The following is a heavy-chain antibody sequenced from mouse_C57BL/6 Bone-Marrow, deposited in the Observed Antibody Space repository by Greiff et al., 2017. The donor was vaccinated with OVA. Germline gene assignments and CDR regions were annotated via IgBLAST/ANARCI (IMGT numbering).Heavy chain of an antibody. CDR1: EYEFPSHD. D-gene: IGHD1-1*01. CDR3: ARHNYYGSSYNWYFDV. V-gene: IGHV5-2*01. CDR2: INSDGGST. Sequence: EVHLVASGGGLVQPGESLKLSCESNEYEFPSHDMSWVRKTPEKRLELVAAINSDGGSTYYPDTMERRFIISRDNTKKTLYLQMSSLRSEDTALYYCARHNYYGSSYNWYFDVWGTGTTVTVSS. J-gene: IGHJ1*03.